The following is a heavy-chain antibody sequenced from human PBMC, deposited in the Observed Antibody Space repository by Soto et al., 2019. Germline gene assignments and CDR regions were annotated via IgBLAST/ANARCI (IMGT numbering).Heavy chain of an antibody. J-gene: IGHJ5*02. CDR1: GGSFRGYY. CDR2: INHSGST. V-gene: IGHV4-34*01. D-gene: IGHD2-2*01. Sequence: SETLSLTCAVYGGSFRGYYWSWIRQPPGKGLEWIGEINHSGSTNYNPSLKSRVTISVDTSKNQFSLKLSSVTAADTAVYYCARGSRVNWFDPWGQGTLVTVSS. CDR3: ARGSRVNWFDP.